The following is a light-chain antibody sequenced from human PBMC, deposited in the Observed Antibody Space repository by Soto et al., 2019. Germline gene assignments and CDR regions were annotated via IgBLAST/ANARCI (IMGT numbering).Light chain of an antibody. CDR3: AAWDDSLNGWV. Sequence: QSVLTQPPSASGTPGQRVTISCSGSSSNVGSNTVNWYQQLPETAPKLLIYSNNQRPSGVPDRFSGSKSGTSASLAISGLQSEDEADYDCAAWDDSLNGWVFGGGTKLTVL. CDR1: SSNVGSNT. V-gene: IGLV1-44*01. CDR2: SNN. J-gene: IGLJ3*02.